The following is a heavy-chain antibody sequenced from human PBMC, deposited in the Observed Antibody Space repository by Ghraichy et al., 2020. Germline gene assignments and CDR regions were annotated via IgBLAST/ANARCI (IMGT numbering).Heavy chain of an antibody. D-gene: IGHD6-19*01. V-gene: IGHV3-30*03. CDR1: GFSFSSYG. Sequence: SCSASGFSFSSYGMHWVRQAPVKGLEWVAAISKDGSEKFYEDSGKGRFSISRDNSKNTLYLQMNSLRTEDTAVYYCARNLVAGHWYFDLWGRGTLVTVSS. CDR2: ISKDGSEK. CDR3: ARNLVAGHWYFDL. J-gene: IGHJ2*01.